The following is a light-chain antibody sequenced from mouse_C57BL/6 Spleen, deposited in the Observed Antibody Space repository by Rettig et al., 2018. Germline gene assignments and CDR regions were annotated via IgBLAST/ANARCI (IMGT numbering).Light chain of an antibody. CDR3: HQWSSYPPT. CDR1: SSVSSSY. V-gene: IGKV4-79*01. CDR2: STS. J-gene: IGKJ2*01. Sequence: QIVLTPSPAIMSASPGEKVTLTCSASSSVSSSYLYWYQQKPGSSPKLWIYSTSNLASGVPARFSGSGSGTSYSLTISSMEAEDAASYFCHQWSSYPPTFGGGTKLEIK.